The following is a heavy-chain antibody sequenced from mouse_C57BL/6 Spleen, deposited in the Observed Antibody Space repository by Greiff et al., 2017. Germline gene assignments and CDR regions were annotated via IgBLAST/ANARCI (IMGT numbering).Heavy chain of an antibody. CDR2: INPGSGGT. CDR3: ARREYDVGAMDY. D-gene: IGHD2-14*01. Sequence: QVQLKQSGAELVRPGTSVKVSCKASGYAFTNYLIEWVKQRPGQGLEWIGVINPGSGGTNYNEKFKGKATLTADKSSSTAYMQLSSLTSEDSAVYFCARREYDVGAMDYWGQGTSVTVSS. V-gene: IGHV1-54*01. J-gene: IGHJ4*01. CDR1: GYAFTNYL.